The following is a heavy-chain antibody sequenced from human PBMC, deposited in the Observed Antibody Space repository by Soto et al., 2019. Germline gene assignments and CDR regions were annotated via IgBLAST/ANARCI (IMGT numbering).Heavy chain of an antibody. V-gene: IGHV4-59*08. CDR1: GGSISSYY. CDR2: IYNSGNT. J-gene: IGHJ4*02. CDR3: ADMRGQWLPRD. Sequence: SETLSLTCTVSGGSISSYYWNWIRQPPGEGLEWIGYIYNSGNTNYNPSLRSRVTISVDTSKNQFSLKLSSVTAADTAVYYCADMRGQWLPRDWGQGILVTVSS. D-gene: IGHD6-19*01.